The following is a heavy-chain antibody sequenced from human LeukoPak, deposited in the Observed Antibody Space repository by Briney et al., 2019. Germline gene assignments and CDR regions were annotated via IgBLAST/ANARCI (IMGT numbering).Heavy chain of an antibody. CDR2: IYSDGGT. V-gene: IGHV3-66*01. CDR3: AREGVAGNWFDP. CDR1: GFTVSSNY. Sequence: GGSLRLSCAASGFTVSSNYMNWVRQAPGKGLQWVSIIYSDGGTYYADSVRGRFTISRDNSKNTLYLQMNSLRVEDTAVYYCAREGVAGNWFDPWGQGTLVTVSS. J-gene: IGHJ5*02.